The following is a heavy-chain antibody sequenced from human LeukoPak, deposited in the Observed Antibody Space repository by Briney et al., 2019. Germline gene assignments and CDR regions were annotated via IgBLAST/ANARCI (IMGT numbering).Heavy chain of an antibody. D-gene: IGHD3-22*01. V-gene: IGHV3-23*01. Sequence: PGGSLRLSCAASGFTFSSYGMNWVRQAPGKGLEWVSGIGVGGTTYYADSVKGRFTISRDTSKNTLYLQMNSLRAEDTAVYHCAKTQGYYDCWGQGTLVTVSS. CDR1: GFTFSSYG. CDR2: IGVGGTT. CDR3: AKTQGYYDC. J-gene: IGHJ5*01.